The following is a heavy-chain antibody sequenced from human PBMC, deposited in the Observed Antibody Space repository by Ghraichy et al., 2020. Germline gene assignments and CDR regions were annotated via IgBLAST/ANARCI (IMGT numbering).Heavy chain of an antibody. D-gene: IGHD5-24*01. CDR1: GFTVSSNY. CDR3: LEYRSASEI. J-gene: IGHJ3*02. Sequence: GGPLRLSCAASGFTVSSNYMSWVRQAPGKGLEWVSVIYDGDNTNHADSVRGRFTISRDNSKNTVYLQMNSLRAEDTAVYLELEYRSASEIWGHGTMVTVSS. CDR2: IYDGDNT. V-gene: IGHV3-53*01.